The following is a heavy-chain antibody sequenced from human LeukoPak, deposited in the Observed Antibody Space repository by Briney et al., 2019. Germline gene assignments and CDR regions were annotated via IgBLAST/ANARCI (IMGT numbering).Heavy chain of an antibody. CDR1: GFTFDDYA. Sequence: SLRLSCAASGFTFDDYAMHWVRQAPGKGLEWVSGISWNSGSIGYADSVKGRFTISRDNTKNSLYLQMNGLRAEDTALYYCAKDRESVTTYYFDSWGQETLVTVSS. J-gene: IGHJ4*02. CDR2: ISWNSGSI. D-gene: IGHD4-17*01. V-gene: IGHV3-9*01. CDR3: AKDRESVTTYYFDS.